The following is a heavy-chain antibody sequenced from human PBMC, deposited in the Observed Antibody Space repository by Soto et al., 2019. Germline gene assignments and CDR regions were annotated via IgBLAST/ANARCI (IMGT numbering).Heavy chain of an antibody. CDR2: IYTSGST. CDR3: ARDRKVGRWLQGFDY. Sequence: SETLSLTCTVSGGSISSYYWSWIRQPAGKGLEWIGRIYTSGSTNYNPSLKSRVTMSVDTSKNQFSLKLSSVTAADTAVYYCARDRKVGRWLQGFDYWGQGTLVTVSS. J-gene: IGHJ4*02. V-gene: IGHV4-4*07. CDR1: GGSISSYY. D-gene: IGHD5-12*01.